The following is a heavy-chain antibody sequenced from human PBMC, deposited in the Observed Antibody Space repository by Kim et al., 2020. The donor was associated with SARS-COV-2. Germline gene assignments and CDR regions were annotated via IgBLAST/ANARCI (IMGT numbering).Heavy chain of an antibody. D-gene: IGHD1-26*01. V-gene: IGHV4-31*02. J-gene: IGHJ4*02. Sequence: YYNPSLKGRVTISVDTSKNQFSLKLSSVTAADTAVYYCARDLGGSIQFDYWGQGTLVTVSS. CDR3: ARDLGGSIQFDY.